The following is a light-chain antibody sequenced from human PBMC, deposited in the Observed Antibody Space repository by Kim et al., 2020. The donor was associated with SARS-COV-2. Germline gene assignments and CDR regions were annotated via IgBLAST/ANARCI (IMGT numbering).Light chain of an antibody. CDR1: QSVSGSY. Sequence: SPGERANLSCRASQSVSGSYLAWYQQKPGQAPRLLIYGAASRATGIPDRFSGSGSGTDFTLTISRLEPEDFAVYYCQQYGSSPLYTFGQGTKLEI. CDR2: GAA. V-gene: IGKV3-20*01. J-gene: IGKJ2*01. CDR3: QQYGSSPLYT.